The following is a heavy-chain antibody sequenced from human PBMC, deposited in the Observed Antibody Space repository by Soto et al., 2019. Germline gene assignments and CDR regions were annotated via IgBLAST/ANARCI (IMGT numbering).Heavy chain of an antibody. CDR3: ARAYCTNGVCYKIPYYYYYMDV. CDR2: ISSSGSTI. V-gene: IGHV3-11*01. CDR1: GFTFSDYY. D-gene: IGHD2-8*01. Sequence: GGSLRLSCAASGFTFSDYYMSWIRQAPGKGLEWVSYISSSGSTIYYADSVKGRFTISRDNAKNSLYLQMNSLRAEDTAVYYCARAYCTNGVCYKIPYYYYYMDVWGKGTTVTVSS. J-gene: IGHJ6*03.